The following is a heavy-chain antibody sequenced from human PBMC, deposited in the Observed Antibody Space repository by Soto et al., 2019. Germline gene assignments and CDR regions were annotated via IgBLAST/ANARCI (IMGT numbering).Heavy chain of an antibody. CDR2: MNPGSGDT. D-gene: IGHD5-18*01. J-gene: IGHJ5*02. V-gene: IGHV1-8*02. CDR1: GYTFTNND. Sequence: ASVKVSCKASGYTFTNNDVSWVRQATGQGLEWMGWMNPGSGDTGYAQKFQGRVTMTRDISIATAYMELNSLTSEDTAIYYCTRMESFGSLNWFDPWGQGTLVTVSS. CDR3: TRMESFGSLNWFDP.